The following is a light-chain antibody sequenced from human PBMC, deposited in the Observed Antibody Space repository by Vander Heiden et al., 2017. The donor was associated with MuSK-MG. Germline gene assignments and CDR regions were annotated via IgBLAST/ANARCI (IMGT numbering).Light chain of an antibody. V-gene: IGKV4-1*01. CDR1: QSVLYSSNNKNY. Sequence: DIVMTKSPESLAVSLGERATINCRSSQSVLYSSNNKNYLAWYQQKPGQPPKLLIYWASTRESGVPDRFSDSGSGTDFTLTISSLQAEDVAVYYCHQDDSSPRTFGQGTKVEIK. CDR2: WAS. CDR3: HQDDSSPRT. J-gene: IGKJ1*01.